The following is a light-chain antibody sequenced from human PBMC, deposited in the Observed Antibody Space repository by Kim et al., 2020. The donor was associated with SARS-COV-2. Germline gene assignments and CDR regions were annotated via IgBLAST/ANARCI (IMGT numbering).Light chain of an antibody. V-gene: IGLV1-51*01. J-gene: IGLJ1*01. CDR2: NNK. Sequence: KGTFSSSGRRSNNRNNSVSWYQQLPGTAPKLLIYNNKERPSGIPDRFSGSKSGTSATLGITGLQTGDEADYYCGTWDSSLSAYVFGTGTKVTVL. CDR1: RSNNRNNS. CDR3: GTWDSSLSAYV.